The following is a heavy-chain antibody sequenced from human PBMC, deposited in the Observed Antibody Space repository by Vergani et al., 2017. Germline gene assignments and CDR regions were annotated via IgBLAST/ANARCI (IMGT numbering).Heavy chain of an antibody. V-gene: IGHV3-21*01. CDR3: ARDKVRWELLWFGELLFLGMDV. J-gene: IGHJ6*02. CDR2: ISSSSSYI. D-gene: IGHD3-10*01. Sequence: EVQLLESGGGLVQPGGSLRLSCAASGFTFSSYAMSWVRQAPGKGLEWVSSISSSSSYIYYADSVKGRFTISRDNAKNSLYLQMNSLRAEDTAVYYCARDKVRWELLWFGELLFLGMDVWGQGTTVTVSS. CDR1: GFTFSSYA.